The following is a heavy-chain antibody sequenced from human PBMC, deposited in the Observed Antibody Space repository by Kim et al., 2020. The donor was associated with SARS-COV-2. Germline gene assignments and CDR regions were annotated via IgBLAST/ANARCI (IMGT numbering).Heavy chain of an antibody. D-gene: IGHD4-17*01. CDR3: ARDQKSFDDYGDYGSSGP. CDR1: GFTFSDYY. Sequence: GVSLRLSCAASGFTFSDYYMSWIRQAPGKGLEWVSYISSSGSTIYYADSVKGRFTISRDNAKNSLYLQMNSLRAEDTAVYYCARDQKSFDDYGDYGSSGPWGQGTLVTVSS. J-gene: IGHJ5*02. V-gene: IGHV3-11*01. CDR2: ISSSGSTI.